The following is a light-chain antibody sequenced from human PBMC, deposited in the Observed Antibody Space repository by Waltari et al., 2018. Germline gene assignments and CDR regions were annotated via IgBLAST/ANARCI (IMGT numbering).Light chain of an antibody. J-gene: IGKJ1*01. CDR2: WAS. CDR1: QSVLYSSNSKNH. Sequence: DIVMTQSPDSLAVSLGERATINCKSSQSVLYSSNSKNHLAWYRQKPGQSPKLLIYWASTRESGVPDRFSGSGSGTDFTLTISSLQAEDVAVYYCQQYYDTPWTFGQGTKVEIK. V-gene: IGKV4-1*01. CDR3: QQYYDTPWT.